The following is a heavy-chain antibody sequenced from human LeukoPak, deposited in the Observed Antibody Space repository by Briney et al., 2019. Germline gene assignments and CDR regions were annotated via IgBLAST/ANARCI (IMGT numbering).Heavy chain of an antibody. Sequence: SETLSLTCTVSGGSISSCYWSWIRQPAGKGLEWIGRIYTSGSTNYNPSLKSRVTMSVDTSKNQFSLKLSSVTAADTAVYYCASSSGSYVPFDYWGQGTLVTVSS. V-gene: IGHV4-4*07. CDR3: ASSSGSYVPFDY. CDR2: IYTSGST. J-gene: IGHJ4*02. D-gene: IGHD1-26*01. CDR1: GGSISSCY.